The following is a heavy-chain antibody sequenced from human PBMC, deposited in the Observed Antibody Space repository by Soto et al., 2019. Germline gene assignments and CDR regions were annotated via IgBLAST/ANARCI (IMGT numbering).Heavy chain of an antibody. D-gene: IGHD3-10*01. V-gene: IGHV1-18*01. CDR1: GYTFTSYG. CDR3: ARDITPSDY. Sequence: QVQLVQSGAEVKKPGASVKVSCKDSGYTFTSYGINWVRQAPGQGLEWMGWISAYNGNTNYAQKLQGTVTMTTDTSTSTADIDLRTLKSDDTAVYYCARDITPSDYWGQGTLVTVSS. CDR2: ISAYNGNT. J-gene: IGHJ4*02.